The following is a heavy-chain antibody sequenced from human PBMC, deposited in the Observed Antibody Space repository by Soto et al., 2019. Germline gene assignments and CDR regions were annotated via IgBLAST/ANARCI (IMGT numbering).Heavy chain of an antibody. Sequence: SVKVSCKASGGTFGSDAITWVRQAPGQGLEWVGRIIPIFGATNYAQNLQGRVTISADKSTLTSYMELQSLTSDDTDIYYCARDMTDIGYYPNWLDLWGQGTQVTVSS. CDR2: IIPIFGAT. CDR3: ARDMTDIGYYPNWLDL. V-gene: IGHV1-69*06. J-gene: IGHJ5*02. D-gene: IGHD3-22*01. CDR1: GGTFGSDA.